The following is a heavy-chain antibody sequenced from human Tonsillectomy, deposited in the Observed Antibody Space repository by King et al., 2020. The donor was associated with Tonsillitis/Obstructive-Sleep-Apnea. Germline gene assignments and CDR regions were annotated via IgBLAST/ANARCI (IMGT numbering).Heavy chain of an antibody. CDR1: GFTFDDYA. CDR2: ISWNTANI. Sequence: VQLVESGGGLVQPGMSLRLSCAASGFTFDDYAMHWVRQAPGKGLEWVSGISWNTANIVYADSVEGRFTISRDNDKNSLYLQMNSLRTEDTALYYCAKDKRGQVALSPFDLWGQGTMVTVS. V-gene: IGHV3-9*01. CDR3: AKDKRGQVALSPFDL. D-gene: IGHD3-16*01. J-gene: IGHJ3*01.